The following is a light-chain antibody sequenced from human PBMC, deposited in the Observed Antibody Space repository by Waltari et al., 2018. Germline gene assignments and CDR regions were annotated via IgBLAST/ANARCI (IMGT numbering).Light chain of an antibody. CDR3: QKYNRLPAT. CDR1: ESIGKY. CDR2: HTS. Sequence: EIVLTQSPGTLSLSPGERATLSCRAGESIGKYLAWYQQRPGQAPRLVMFHTSNRATGIPDRFSGSGSGTDFSLTISRLEPEDFAVYYCQKYNRLPATFGQGTKVEIK. V-gene: IGKV3-20*01. J-gene: IGKJ1*01.